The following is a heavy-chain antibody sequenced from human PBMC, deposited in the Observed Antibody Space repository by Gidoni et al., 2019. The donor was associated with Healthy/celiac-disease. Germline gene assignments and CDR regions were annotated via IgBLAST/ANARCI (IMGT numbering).Heavy chain of an antibody. CDR3: ASYCSSTSCYPSSGFDP. CDR2: ISSSSSYI. D-gene: IGHD2-2*01. V-gene: IGHV3-21*01. J-gene: IGHJ5*02. Sequence: ISSSSSYIYYADSVKGRFTISRDNAKSSLYLQMNSLRAEDTAVYYCASYCSSTSCYPSSGFDPWGQGTLVTVSS.